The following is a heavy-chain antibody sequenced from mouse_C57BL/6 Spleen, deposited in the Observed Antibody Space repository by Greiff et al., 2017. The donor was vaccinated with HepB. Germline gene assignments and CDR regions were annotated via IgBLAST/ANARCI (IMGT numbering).Heavy chain of an antibody. V-gene: IGHV5-9-1*02. CDR1: GFTFSSYA. CDR2: ISSGGDYI. D-gene: IGHD2-5*01. Sequence: EVKLMESGEGLVKPGGSLKLSCAASGFTFSSYAMSWVRQTPEKRLEWVAYISSGGDYIYYADTVKGRFTISRDNARNTLYLQMSSLKSEDTAMYYCTRSVYSNSLYFDYWGQGTTLTVSS. J-gene: IGHJ2*01. CDR3: TRSVYSNSLYFDY.